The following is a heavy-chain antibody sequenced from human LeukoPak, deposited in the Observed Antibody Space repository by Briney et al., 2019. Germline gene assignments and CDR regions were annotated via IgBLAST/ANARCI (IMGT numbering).Heavy chain of an antibody. CDR3: ARPAHYGSGSYPYYFDY. CDR2: IYTSGST. V-gene: IGHV4-4*07. Sequence: SETLSLTCTVSGGSISSYYWSWIRQPAGKGLEWIGRIYTSGSTNYNPSLKSRVTMSVDTSKNQFSLKLSSVTAADTAVYYCARPAHYGSGSYPYYFDYWGQGTLVTVSS. CDR1: GGSISSYY. D-gene: IGHD3-10*01. J-gene: IGHJ4*02.